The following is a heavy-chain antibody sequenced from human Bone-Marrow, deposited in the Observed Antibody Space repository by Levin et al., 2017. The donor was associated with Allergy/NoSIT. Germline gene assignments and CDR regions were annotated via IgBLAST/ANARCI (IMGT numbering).Heavy chain of an antibody. D-gene: IGHD3-22*01. CDR3: AKPPALNYYPQGGYFDY. CDR1: GFTFSNYG. V-gene: IGHV3-30*18. J-gene: IGHJ4*02. CDR2: ISYDGSNQ. Sequence: PGGSLRLSCAASGFTFSNYGMHWVRQAPGKGLEWVAVISYDGSNQFYADSVKGRFTISRDNSKNTLYLQMDSLRPEDTSVYYCAKPPALNYYPQGGYFDYWGQGTLVTVSS.